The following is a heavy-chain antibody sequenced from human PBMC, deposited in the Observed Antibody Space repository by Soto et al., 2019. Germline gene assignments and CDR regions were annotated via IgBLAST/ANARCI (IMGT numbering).Heavy chain of an antibody. CDR1: GFTFSDYY. J-gene: IGHJ4*02. V-gene: IGHV3-11*01. CDR2: ISSSGSTI. D-gene: IGHD4-17*01. CDR3: ARDPSDYGGNSDY. Sequence: QVQLVESGGGLVKPGGFLRLCCAASGFTFSDYYMSWIRQAPGTGLEYVSYISSSGSTIDYAGSVTGRFTISRDNAKNSLYLQMNSLRAEDTAVYYCARDPSDYGGNSDYWGQGTLVTVSS.